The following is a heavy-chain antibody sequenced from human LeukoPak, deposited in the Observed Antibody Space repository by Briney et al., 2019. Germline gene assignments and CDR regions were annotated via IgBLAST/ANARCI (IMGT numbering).Heavy chain of an antibody. D-gene: IGHD1-26*01. Sequence: ASVKVSCKASGYTFTAYYMHWVRQAPGQGLEWMGWISAYNGNTNYAQKLQGRVTMTTDTSTSTAYMELRSLRSDDTAVYYCARGGGGSYYYYYGMDVWGQGTTVTVSS. V-gene: IGHV1-18*04. J-gene: IGHJ6*02. CDR2: ISAYNGNT. CDR3: ARGGGGSYYYYYGMDV. CDR1: GYTFTAYY.